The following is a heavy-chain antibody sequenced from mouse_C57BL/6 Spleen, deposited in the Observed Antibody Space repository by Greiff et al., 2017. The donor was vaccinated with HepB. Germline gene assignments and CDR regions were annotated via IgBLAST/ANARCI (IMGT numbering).Heavy chain of an antibody. D-gene: IGHD1-1*01. Sequence: DVKLQESGPGMVKPSQSLSLTCTVTGYSITSGYDWHWIRHFPGNKLEWMGYISYSGSTNYNPSLKSRISITHDTSKNHFFLKLNSVTTEDTATYYCARDPYYYGSNWYFDVWGTGTTVTVSS. CDR2: ISYSGST. J-gene: IGHJ1*03. CDR1: GYSITSGYD. CDR3: ARDPYYYGSNWYFDV. V-gene: IGHV3-1*01.